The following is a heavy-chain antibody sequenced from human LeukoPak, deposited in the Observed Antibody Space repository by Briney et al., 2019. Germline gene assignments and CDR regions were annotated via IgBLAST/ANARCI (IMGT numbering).Heavy chain of an antibody. D-gene: IGHD5-18*01. V-gene: IGHV3-33*01. CDR3: VRDSGGRWMVKYSFDH. Sequence: PGRSLRLSCAASGFTFSSYGMHWVRQAPGKGLEWVAIIWFDGSQKYYADSVQGRFTISRDSSKNTVWLHMNSLRVEDTAVYYCVRDSGGRWMVKYSFDHWGQGTLVTVSS. CDR2: IWFDGSQK. J-gene: IGHJ4*02. CDR1: GFTFSSYG.